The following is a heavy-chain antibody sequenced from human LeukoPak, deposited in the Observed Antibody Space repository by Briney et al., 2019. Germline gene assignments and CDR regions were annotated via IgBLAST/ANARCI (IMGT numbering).Heavy chain of an antibody. Sequence: GGSLRLSCAASGFMFSDYFMSWICQAPGKELERISYISSNSKYTKYADSVKGRFTISRDNAKKSLYLQMNSLRAEDTAVYYCARDNGNKYYFDYWGQGTLVTVSS. CDR1: GFMFSDYF. J-gene: IGHJ4*02. CDR3: ARDNGNKYYFDY. CDR2: ISSNSKYT. V-gene: IGHV3-11*05. D-gene: IGHD2-8*01.